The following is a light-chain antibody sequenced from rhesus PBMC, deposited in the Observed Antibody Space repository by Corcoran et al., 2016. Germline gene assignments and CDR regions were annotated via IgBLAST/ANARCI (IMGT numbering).Light chain of an antibody. CDR3: QQFNDWPLT. J-gene: IGKJ4*01. CDR2: GAS. CDR1: QSVGSS. Sequence: EIVLTQSPATLSLFPGERATLSCRASQSVGSSFAWYQPKPKQAPSLLIYGASTRAPGIPDRFSGSGDGTDLTLTISTLEPEDFAVYYCQQFNDWPLTFGGGTKMEVK. V-gene: IGKV3-42*03.